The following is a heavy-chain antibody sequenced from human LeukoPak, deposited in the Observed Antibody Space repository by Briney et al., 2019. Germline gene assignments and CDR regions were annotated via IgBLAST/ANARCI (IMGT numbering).Heavy chain of an antibody. CDR3: AKIPHGYSYGLYYFDY. Sequence: GGSLRLSCAASGFTFSSYAMSWVRQAPGKGLEWVSAISGSGGSTYYADSVKGRFTIPRDNSKNTLYLQMNSLRAEDTAVYYCAKIPHGYSYGLYYFDYWGQGTLVTVSS. CDR1: GFTFSSYA. J-gene: IGHJ4*02. V-gene: IGHV3-23*01. D-gene: IGHD5-18*01. CDR2: ISGSGGST.